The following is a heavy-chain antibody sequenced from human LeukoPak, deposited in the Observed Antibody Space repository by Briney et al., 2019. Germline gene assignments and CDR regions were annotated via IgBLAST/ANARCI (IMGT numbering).Heavy chain of an antibody. Sequence: SETPSLTCAVYGASFRGSYWSWIRQPPGKGLEWIGEITHDGRINHNPSLKSRVTISVDRSMNQFSLKLSSVTVADTAVYYCATIYGDYSDFDSWGQGTLVTVSS. CDR1: GASFRGSY. CDR2: ITHDGRI. V-gene: IGHV4-34*01. D-gene: IGHD4-17*01. CDR3: ATIYGDYSDFDS. J-gene: IGHJ4*02.